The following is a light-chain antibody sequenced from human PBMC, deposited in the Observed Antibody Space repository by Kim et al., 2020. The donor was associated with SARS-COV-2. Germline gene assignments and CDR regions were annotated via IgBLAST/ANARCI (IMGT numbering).Light chain of an antibody. J-gene: IGLJ3*02. CDR1: TSNIGSNY. V-gene: IGLV1-44*01. CDR3: AAWDDGLRGRM. CDR2: TDN. Sequence: GRRVTISCSASTSNIGSNYVSWYQHLPGTAPKLLIYTDNPRPSGVPDRFSGSKSGTSASLAISGLQSEDEADYYCAAWDDGLRGRMFGGGTKVTVL.